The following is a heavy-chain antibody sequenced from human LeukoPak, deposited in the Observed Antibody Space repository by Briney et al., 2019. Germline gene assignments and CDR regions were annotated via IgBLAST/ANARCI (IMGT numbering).Heavy chain of an antibody. J-gene: IGHJ4*02. CDR2: IIPIFGTA. CDR1: GGTFSNYA. V-gene: IGHV1-69*06. D-gene: IGHD3-3*01. CDR3: ASGDFWSGYRDDYFDY. Sequence: SAKVSCKASGGTFSNYAISWVRQAPGQGLEWMGGIIPIFGTANYAQKFQGRVTITADKSTSTAYMELSSLRSEDTAVYYCASGDFWSGYRDDYFDYWGQGTLVTVSS.